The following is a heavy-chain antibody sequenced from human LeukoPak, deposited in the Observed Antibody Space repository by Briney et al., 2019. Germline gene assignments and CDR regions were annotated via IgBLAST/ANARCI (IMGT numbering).Heavy chain of an antibody. CDR3: ARGPDIVGATSNFDY. CDR2: ISSSSSYI. V-gene: IGHV3-21*01. Sequence: GGSLRLSCAASGFTFSSYSMNWVRQAPGKGLEWVSSISSSSSYIYYADSVKGRFTISRDNAKNSLYLQMNSLRAEDTAVYYCARGPDIVGATSNFDYWGQGTLVTVSS. D-gene: IGHD1-26*01. CDR1: GFTFSSYS. J-gene: IGHJ4*02.